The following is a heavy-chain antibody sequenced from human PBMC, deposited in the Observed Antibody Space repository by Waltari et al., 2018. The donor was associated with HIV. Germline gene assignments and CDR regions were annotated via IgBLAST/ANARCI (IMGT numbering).Heavy chain of an antibody. V-gene: IGHV3-30*04. CDR2: VSSYGTHK. J-gene: IGHJ4*02. D-gene: IGHD1-7*01. CDR3: ARDSAPRTPYYFDY. Sequence: QVQLVESGGGVVQPGRSLRLSCVASGFSFSDYAMHGVRQAPGKGLEWVRAVSSYGTHKYYADAVAGRFTISRDTDRNTLYLQMSILRVEDTAVYYCARDSAPRTPYYFDYWGQGTLVTVTS. CDR1: GFSFSDYA.